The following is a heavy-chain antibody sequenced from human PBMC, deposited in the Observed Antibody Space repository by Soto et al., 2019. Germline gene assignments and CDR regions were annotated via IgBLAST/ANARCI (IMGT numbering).Heavy chain of an antibody. CDR3: SRDAVVGVLEY. CDR1: GYTFTSYG. CDR2: ISAYNGNT. D-gene: IGHD3-10*01. V-gene: IGHV1-18*01. Sequence: QVQLVQSGAEVKKPGASVKVSCKASGYTFTSYGISWVRQAPGQGLEWMGWISAYNGNTNYAQKLQGRVTMTTDPSTSTAYMELRILRSDETGVYYCSRDAVVGVLEYWGQGTLVSVSS. J-gene: IGHJ4*02.